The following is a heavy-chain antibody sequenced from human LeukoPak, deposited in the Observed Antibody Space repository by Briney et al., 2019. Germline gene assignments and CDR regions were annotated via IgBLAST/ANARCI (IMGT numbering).Heavy chain of an antibody. D-gene: IGHD2-2*01. V-gene: IGHV4-59*01. CDR2: IYYSENT. J-gene: IGHJ4*02. Sequence: SETLSLTCTVSGGSISSDHWSWIRQPPGKGLEWIGYIYYSENTNYNPTLKSRVTISVETSKNQFSLRLTSVTAADTAVYYCARAYCSATSCYPGLFDFWGQGTLVTVSS. CDR3: ARAYCSATSCYPGLFDF. CDR1: GGSISSDH.